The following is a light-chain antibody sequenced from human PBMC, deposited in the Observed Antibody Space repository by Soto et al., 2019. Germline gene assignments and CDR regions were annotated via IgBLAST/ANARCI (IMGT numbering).Light chain of an antibody. Sequence: EIVLTQSPGTLSLSRGERATLSCRASQSFSSSRLSWYRQKPGQAPRLLIYGASSRAAGIPDRFSGSGSGTDFTLTISRLEPEDFATYYCIQDYNYPLTFGGGTKVDIK. CDR3: IQDYNYPLT. V-gene: IGKV3-20*01. CDR1: QSFSSSR. CDR2: GAS. J-gene: IGKJ4*01.